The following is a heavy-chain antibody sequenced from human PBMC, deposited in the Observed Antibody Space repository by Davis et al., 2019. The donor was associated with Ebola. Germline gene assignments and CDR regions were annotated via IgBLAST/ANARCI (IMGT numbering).Heavy chain of an antibody. J-gene: IGHJ6*02. V-gene: IGHV3-23*01. CDR2: ISCSGGTT. Sequence: GGSLRLSCAASGFTFSSYAMSWVRQAPGKGLEWVSAISCSGGTTYYADSVKGRVTISRDNSKNPLYLQMNSLRTEDTALYYCAKEGCRSTNRLYYYEMDVWGQGTTVTVSS. CDR3: AKEGCRSTNRLYYYEMDV. CDR1: GFTFSSYA. D-gene: IGHD2-2*01.